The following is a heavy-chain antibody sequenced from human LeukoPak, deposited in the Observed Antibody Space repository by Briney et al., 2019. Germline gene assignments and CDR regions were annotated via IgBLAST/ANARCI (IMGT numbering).Heavy chain of an antibody. Sequence: GGSLRLSCAASGFTFSSYGMHWVRQAPGKGLEWVAFIRYDGSDSYYADSVKGRFTISRDNSKKTLYLQMDSLRVEDTAMYYCARVCSGGSCRDYWGQGTLVTVSS. CDR1: GFTFSSYG. D-gene: IGHD2-15*01. V-gene: IGHV3-30*02. J-gene: IGHJ4*02. CDR3: ARVCSGGSCRDY. CDR2: IRYDGSDS.